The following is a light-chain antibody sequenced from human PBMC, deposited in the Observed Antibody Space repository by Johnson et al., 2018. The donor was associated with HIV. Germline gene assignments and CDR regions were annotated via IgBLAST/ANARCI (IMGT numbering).Light chain of an antibody. CDR1: SSNIGNNF. Sequence: QSVLTQPPSVSAAPGQKVTISCSGSSSNIGNNFVSWYQQLPGTAPQLLIYDNNKRPSGIPDRFSGSKSGTSATLGIPGLQPGDEADYYCGTWDSSLSAGVFGTGTKVTVL. CDR3: GTWDSSLSAGV. CDR2: DNN. J-gene: IGLJ1*01. V-gene: IGLV1-51*01.